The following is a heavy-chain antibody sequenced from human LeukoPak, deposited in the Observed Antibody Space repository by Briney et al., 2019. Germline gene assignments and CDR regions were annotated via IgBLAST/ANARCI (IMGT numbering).Heavy chain of an antibody. V-gene: IGHV3-30*02. CDR1: GFTFSTYG. Sequence: PGGSLRLSCAASGFTFSTYGMHWVRQAPGMGLEWVTFIQYDGTNKYYADSVKGRFTISRDNSKNTVFLHMSSLRTEDTAVYYCARSLTMVRAYDYWGQGTLVTVSS. J-gene: IGHJ4*02. D-gene: IGHD3-10*01. CDR3: ARSLTMVRAYDY. CDR2: IQYDGTNK.